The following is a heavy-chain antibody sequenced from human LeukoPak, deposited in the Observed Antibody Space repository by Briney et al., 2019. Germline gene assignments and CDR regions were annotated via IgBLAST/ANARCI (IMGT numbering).Heavy chain of an antibody. V-gene: IGHV4-39*01. CDR1: GDSISSSSSY. CDR2: IYYSGST. CDR3: ARGPDYAKVGY. J-gene: IGHJ4*02. Sequence: PSETLSLTCTVSGDSISSSSSYWGWIRQPPGEGLEWIGSIYYSGSTYYNTSLKSRVTISVDTSKNQFSLRLNSVTAADTAVYYCARGPDYAKVGYWGQGTLVTVSS. D-gene: IGHD4-17*01.